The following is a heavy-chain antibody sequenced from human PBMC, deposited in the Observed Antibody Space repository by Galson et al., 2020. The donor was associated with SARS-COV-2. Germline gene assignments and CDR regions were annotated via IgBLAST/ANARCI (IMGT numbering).Heavy chain of an antibody. J-gene: IGHJ4*02. Sequence: ETSETLSITCTVSGGPISSVGYYWSWIRQHPGKGLEWMGYIYYSGSTYYNPSLKSRVTISVDTSKNQFSLKLSSVTAADTAVYYCARASRTIFGVVKHFDYWGQGTLVTVSS. CDR2: IYYSGST. CDR3: ARASRTIFGVVKHFDY. CDR1: GGPISSVGYY. V-gene: IGHV4-31*03. D-gene: IGHD3-3*01.